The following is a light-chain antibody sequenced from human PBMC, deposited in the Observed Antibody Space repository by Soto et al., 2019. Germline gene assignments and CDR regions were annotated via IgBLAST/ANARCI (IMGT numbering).Light chain of an antibody. CDR2: GAS. CDR1: QSVSSTF. Sequence: EIVLTQSPGSLSLSPGERATLSCRASQSVSSTFFAWYQQRPGQAPRLLMYGASSRATGIPERFSGSGSGRDFTLTISRREPEDFAVYYCQQFDSSVTFGQGTKVEIK. J-gene: IGKJ1*01. CDR3: QQFDSSVT. V-gene: IGKV3-20*01.